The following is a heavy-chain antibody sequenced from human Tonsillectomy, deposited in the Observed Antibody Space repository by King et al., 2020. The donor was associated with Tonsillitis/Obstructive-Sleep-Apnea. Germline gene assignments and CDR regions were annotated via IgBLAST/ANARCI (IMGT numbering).Heavy chain of an antibody. J-gene: IGHJ6*03. Sequence: VQLQESGPGLVKPSQSLSLTCSVSGASVDSRGYYWTWLRQRPGKGLEWIGYIYQSGNTHYNPTLESLLTISISKDTSKNMFSLTLSSLTAADTGVYFCARVGASRPIVYYMAVWGKGTTVTVSS. CDR3: ARVGASRPIVYYMAV. D-gene: IGHD6-6*01. V-gene: IGHV4-31*01. CDR1: GASVDSRGYY. CDR2: IYQSGNT.